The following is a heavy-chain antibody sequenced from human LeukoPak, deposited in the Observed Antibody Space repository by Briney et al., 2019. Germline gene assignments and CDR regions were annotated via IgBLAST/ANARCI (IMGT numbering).Heavy chain of an antibody. D-gene: IGHD6-19*01. V-gene: IGHV1-46*01. J-gene: IGHJ4*02. CDR2: INPSDGST. CDR3: ARGTHMGAVAGPGY. CDR1: GYTFTSYN. Sequence: ASVKVSCKASGYTFTSYNIHWVRQAPGQGLEWMGIINPSDGSTSYEQKFQGRVTMTRDTSTSTVYMELRSLRSEDTAVYYCARGTHMGAVAGPGYWGQGTPVTVSS.